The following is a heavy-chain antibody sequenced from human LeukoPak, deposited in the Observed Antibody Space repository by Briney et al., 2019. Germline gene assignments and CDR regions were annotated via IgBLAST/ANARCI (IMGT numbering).Heavy chain of an antibody. CDR3: ASQKMSRIAAAGTVPLGY. J-gene: IGHJ4*02. CDR2: ISSSSSYI. D-gene: IGHD6-13*01. CDR1: GFTFSSYS. Sequence: GGSLRLSCAASGFTFSSYSMNWVRQAPGKGLEWVSSISSSSSYIYYADSVKGRFTISRDNSKNTLYLQMNSLRAEDTAVYYCASQKMSRIAAAGTVPLGYWGQGTLVTVSS. V-gene: IGHV3-21*04.